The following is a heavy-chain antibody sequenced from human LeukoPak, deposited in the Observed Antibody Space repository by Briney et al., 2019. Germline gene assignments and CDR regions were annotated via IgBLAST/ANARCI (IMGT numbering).Heavy chain of an antibody. CDR1: GFTFSSYA. D-gene: IGHD4-23*01. J-gene: IGHJ3*01. Sequence: PGRSLRLSCAASGFTFSSYAMHWVRQAPGKGLEWVAVISYDGSNKYYADSVKGRFTISRDNSKNTLYLQMNSLRAEDTAVYYCARDYGGNSFAFDFWGQGTMVTVSS. CDR3: ARDYGGNSFAFDF. V-gene: IGHV3-30-3*01. CDR2: ISYDGSNK.